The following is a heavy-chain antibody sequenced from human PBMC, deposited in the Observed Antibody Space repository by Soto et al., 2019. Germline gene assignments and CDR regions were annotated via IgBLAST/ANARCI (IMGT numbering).Heavy chain of an antibody. V-gene: IGHV4-31*03. CDR2: IHHTGAT. D-gene: IGHD3-9*01. CDR3: AIGLRYFDWLLGPLAI. CDR1: GGSVNSGGYY. Sequence: PSETLSLTCNVSGGSVNSGGYYWSWLRQHPGKGLEWIGYIHHTGATNNNPSLRSRVTISIDTSKNQFSLELNSVTAADTAVYYCAIGLRYFDWLLGPLAIWSQGTMVPVSS. J-gene: IGHJ3*02.